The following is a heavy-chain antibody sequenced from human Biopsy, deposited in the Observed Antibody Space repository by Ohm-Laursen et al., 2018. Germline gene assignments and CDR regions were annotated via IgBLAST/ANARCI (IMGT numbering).Heavy chain of an antibody. CDR1: GYTLNELS. D-gene: IGHD3-10*01. J-gene: IGHJ4*02. CDR2: FDREERKT. Sequence: GSSVKVSCKVSGYTLNELSIHWVRQTGGKGLEWMGGFDREERKTVYAEKFQGRVTMTEDTSTDTVYMEVTSLRSDDTAVYYCATGPYYDTRFYYNVRPFDFWGQGTLVTVSS. V-gene: IGHV1-24*01. CDR3: ATGPYYDTRFYYNVRPFDF.